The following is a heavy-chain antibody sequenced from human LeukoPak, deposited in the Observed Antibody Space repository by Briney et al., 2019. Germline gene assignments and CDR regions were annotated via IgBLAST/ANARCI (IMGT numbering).Heavy chain of an antibody. V-gene: IGHV4-59*01. J-gene: IGHJ5*02. D-gene: IGHD5-24*01. CDR1: GGSISSYY. CDR3: ARDGYTNNWFDP. Sequence: SETLSLTCTVSGGSISSYYWSWIRQPPGKGLEWIGYIHYSGSTNYNPSLKSRVTISVDTSKNQFSLKLSSVTAADTAVYYCARDGYTNNWFDPWGQGTLVTVSS. CDR2: IHYSGST.